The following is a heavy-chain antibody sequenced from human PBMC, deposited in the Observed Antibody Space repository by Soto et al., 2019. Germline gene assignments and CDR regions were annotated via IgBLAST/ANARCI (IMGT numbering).Heavy chain of an antibody. CDR2: IYSGGST. Sequence: GGSLRLSCAASGFTVSSNYMSWVRQAPGKGLEWVSVIYSGGSTYYADSVKGRFTISRDNSKNTLYLQMNSLRAEDTAVYYCARDFDTYYFDSWGQGNMVTVSS. CDR1: GFTVSSNY. D-gene: IGHD3-9*01. J-gene: IGHJ4*01. CDR3: ARDFDTYYFDS. V-gene: IGHV3-66*01.